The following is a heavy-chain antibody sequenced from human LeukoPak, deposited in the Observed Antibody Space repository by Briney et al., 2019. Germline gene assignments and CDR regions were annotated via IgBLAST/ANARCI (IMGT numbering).Heavy chain of an antibody. D-gene: IGHD6-19*01. V-gene: IGHV1-46*01. CDR2: INPSGGST. J-gene: IGHJ4*02. CDR1: GYTFTSYY. Sequence: ASVKVSCKASGYTFTSYYMHWVRQAPGQGLEWMGIINPSGGSTSYAQKFQGRVTITADKSTSTAYMELSSLRSEDTAVYYCASHPIAVAGSFDYWGQGTLVTVSS. CDR3: ASHPIAVAGSFDY.